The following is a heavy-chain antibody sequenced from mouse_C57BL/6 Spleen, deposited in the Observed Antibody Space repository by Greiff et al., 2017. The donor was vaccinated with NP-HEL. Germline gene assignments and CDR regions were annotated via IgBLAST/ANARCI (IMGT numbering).Heavy chain of an antibody. CDR1: GYAFSSYW. J-gene: IGHJ2*01. V-gene: IGHV1-80*01. D-gene: IGHD1-1*01. CDR3: ARAEITYGSSYVDY. CDR2: IYPGDGDT. Sequence: VKLMESGAELVKPGASVKISCKASGYAFSSYWMNWVKQRPGKGLEWIGQIYPGDGDTNYNGKFKGKATLTADKSSSTAYMQLSSLTSEDSAVYFCARAEITYGSSYVDYWGQGTTLTVSS.